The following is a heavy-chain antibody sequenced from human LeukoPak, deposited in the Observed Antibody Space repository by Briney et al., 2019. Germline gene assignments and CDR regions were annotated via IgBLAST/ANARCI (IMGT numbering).Heavy chain of an antibody. V-gene: IGHV3-30*18. D-gene: IGHD3-16*02. Sequence: GGSLRLSCAASGFTFIGYGMHWVRQAPGKGLEWVAVISYDGSNKYYADSVKGRFTISRDNSKNTLYLQMNSLRAEDTAVYYCAKDMYDYVWGSYRHNWFDPWAREPWSPSPQ. J-gene: IGHJ5*02. CDR3: AKDMYDYVWGSYRHNWFDP. CDR1: GFTFIGYG. CDR2: ISYDGSNK.